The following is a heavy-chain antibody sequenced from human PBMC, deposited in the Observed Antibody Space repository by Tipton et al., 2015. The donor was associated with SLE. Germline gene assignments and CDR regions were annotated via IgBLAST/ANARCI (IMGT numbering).Heavy chain of an antibody. CDR2: IKQDGSEK. D-gene: IGHD3-10*01. CDR3: AKVPNYFGSGNYYKNDY. Sequence: SLRLSCEASGFTFSNYWMTWVRQAPGKGLEWVASIKQDGSEKYYVDSVKGRFSISRDNAKNSFYLQMNSLTAEDTAVYYCAKVPNYFGSGNYYKNDYWGQGTLVTVSS. V-gene: IGHV3-7*01. J-gene: IGHJ4*02. CDR1: GFTFSNYW.